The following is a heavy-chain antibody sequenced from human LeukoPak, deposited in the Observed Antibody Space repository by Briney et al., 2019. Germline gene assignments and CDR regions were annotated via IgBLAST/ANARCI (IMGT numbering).Heavy chain of an antibody. D-gene: IGHD4-17*01. CDR2: INHSGST. CDR3: ARIDYGDYEEVFDY. V-gene: IGHV4-34*01. Sequence: PSETLSLTCAVYGGSFSGYYWSWIRQPPGKGLEWIGEINHSGSTNYNPSLKSRVTISVDTSKNQFSLKLSSVTAADTAVYHCARIDYGDYEEVFDYWGQGTLVTVSS. J-gene: IGHJ4*02. CDR1: GGSFSGYY.